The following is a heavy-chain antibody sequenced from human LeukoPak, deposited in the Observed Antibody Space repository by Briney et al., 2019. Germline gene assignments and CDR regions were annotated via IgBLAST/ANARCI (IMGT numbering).Heavy chain of an antibody. CDR1: GGSISSGGYY. CDR3: ARRPRGGLYPGSGSYYNPKGCYFDY. V-gene: IGHV4-31*03. Sequence: PSETLSLTCTVSGGSISSGGYYWSWIRQHPGEGLEWIGYIYYSGSTYYNPSLKSRVTISVDTSKNQFSLKLSSVTAADTAVYYCARRPRGGLYPGSGSYYNPKGCYFDYWGQGTLVTVSS. CDR2: IYYSGST. D-gene: IGHD3-10*01. J-gene: IGHJ4*02.